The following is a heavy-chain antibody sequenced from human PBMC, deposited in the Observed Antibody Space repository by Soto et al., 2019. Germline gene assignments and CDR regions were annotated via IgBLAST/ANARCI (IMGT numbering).Heavy chain of an antibody. D-gene: IGHD1-26*01. Sequence: QVQLVQSGAEVKKPGSSVKVSCKASGGTFSSYAISWVRQAPGQGLEWMGGIIPIFGTADYAQTXQGRVTITAXDXTXTXXMELSSLRSEDTAVYYCASHTGSSPEGRYYYGMDVWGQGTTVTVSS. J-gene: IGHJ6*02. CDR1: GGTFSSYA. V-gene: IGHV1-69*12. CDR2: IIPIFGTA. CDR3: ASHTGSSPEGRYYYGMDV.